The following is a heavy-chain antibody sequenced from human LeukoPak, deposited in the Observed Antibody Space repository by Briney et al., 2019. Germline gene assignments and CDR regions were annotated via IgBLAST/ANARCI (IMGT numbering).Heavy chain of an antibody. D-gene: IGHD3-22*01. CDR2: INHSGST. Sequence: PSETLSLTCAVYGGSFSGYYWSWIRQPPGKGLEWIGEINHSGSTNYNPSLKSRATISVDTSKNQFSLKLSSVTAADTAVYYCARHGYYYDSSGYCRWFDPWGQGTLVTVSS. J-gene: IGHJ5*02. CDR1: GGSFSGYY. CDR3: ARHGYYYDSSGYCRWFDP. V-gene: IGHV4-34*01.